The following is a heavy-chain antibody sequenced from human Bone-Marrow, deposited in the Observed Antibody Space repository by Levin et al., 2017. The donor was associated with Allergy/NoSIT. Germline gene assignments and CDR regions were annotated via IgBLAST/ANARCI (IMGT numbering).Heavy chain of an antibody. D-gene: IGHD3-16*01. CDR1: GFTFSNYY. CDR3: TRDGGSVASHDWYFDL. J-gene: IGHJ2*01. V-gene: IGHV3-74*01. Sequence: PSQTLSLTCAASGFTFSNYYMHWVRQAPGKGLVWVSRIKIDGSSTNYADSVQGRFTISRDNAKNTVYLQMNSLRADDTAVYYCTRDGGSVASHDWYFDLWGRGTLVTVSS. CDR2: IKIDGSST.